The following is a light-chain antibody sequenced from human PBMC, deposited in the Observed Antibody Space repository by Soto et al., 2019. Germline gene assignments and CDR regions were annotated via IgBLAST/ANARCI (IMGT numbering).Light chain of an antibody. CDR2: DAS. CDR3: QQYNSYPWT. V-gene: IGKV1-5*01. J-gene: IGKJ1*01. Sequence: DIQMTQSPSTLSASVGYRVTINCRASQSINRRLAWYQQKPGKAPNLLIYDASTLESGVPARFSGGDSGTESTLTISSLQPDDFTTFYCQQYNSYPWTFGQGTMVDIK. CDR1: QSINRR.